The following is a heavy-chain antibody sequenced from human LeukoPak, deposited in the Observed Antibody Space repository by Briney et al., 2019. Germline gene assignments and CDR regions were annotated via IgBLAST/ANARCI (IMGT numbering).Heavy chain of an antibody. D-gene: IGHD1/OR15-1a*01. CDR2: INPNSGGT. V-gene: IGHV1-2*02. J-gene: IGHJ3*02. CDR1: GYTFTGYY. Sequence: ASVKVSCKASGYTFTGYYMHWVRQAPGQGLEWMGWINPNSGGTNYAQKFQGRVTMTRDTSISTAYMELSRLGSDDTAVYYCARDPGTNNDAFGIWGQGTMVTVSS. CDR3: ARDPGTNNDAFGI.